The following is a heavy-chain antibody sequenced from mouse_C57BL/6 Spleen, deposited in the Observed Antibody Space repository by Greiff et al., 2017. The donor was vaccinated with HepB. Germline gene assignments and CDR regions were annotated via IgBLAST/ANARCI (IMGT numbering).Heavy chain of an antibody. CDR1: GYSITSGYG. CDR3: ARTARIKY. Sequence: EVQLQQSGPGLVKPSQSLSLTCTVTGYSITSGYGWNWIRQFPGNKLEWMGYISYSGSTNYNPSLKSRISIIRDTTKNQFYLQLNSVTTEDTATYYCARTARIKYWGQGTTLTVSS. V-gene: IGHV3-2*02. CDR2: ISYSGST. D-gene: IGHD1-2*01. J-gene: IGHJ2*01.